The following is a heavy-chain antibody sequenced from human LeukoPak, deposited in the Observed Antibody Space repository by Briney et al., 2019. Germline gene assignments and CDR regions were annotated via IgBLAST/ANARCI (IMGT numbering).Heavy chain of an antibody. D-gene: IGHD3-10*01. J-gene: IGHJ5*02. CDR3: AREANYYGGDWFDP. V-gene: IGHV1-18*01. CDR1: GYTFTSYG. Sequence: ASVTVSCKASGYTFTSYGISWVRQPPGQGLEWMGWISAYNGNTNYVQKLQGRVTMTTDTSTSTAYMELRSLRSDDTAVYYCAREANYYGGDWFDPWGQGTLVTVSS. CDR2: ISAYNGNT.